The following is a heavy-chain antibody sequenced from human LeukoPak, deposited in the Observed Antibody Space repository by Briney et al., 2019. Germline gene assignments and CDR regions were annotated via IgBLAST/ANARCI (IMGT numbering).Heavy chain of an antibody. V-gene: IGHV3-30*18. D-gene: IGHD1-26*01. Sequence: QAGGYLRLSCAASGFTFSSYGMHWVRQAPGQGLEWVAVISYDGSDKYYADSVKGRFTIYRDNSNNTLYLQMNSLRAEDTAVYYCAKGSGSIDCWGQGTLVTVSS. CDR2: ISYDGSDK. CDR3: AKGSGSIDC. CDR1: GFTFSSYG. J-gene: IGHJ4*02.